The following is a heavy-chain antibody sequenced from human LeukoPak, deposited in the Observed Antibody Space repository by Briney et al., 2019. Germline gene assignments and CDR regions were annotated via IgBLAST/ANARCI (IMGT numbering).Heavy chain of an antibody. CDR3: ARQDDSSGYYSTY. Sequence: GEPLKISCKGSGYSFTSYWIGWVRQMPGKGLEWMGIIYPGDSDTRYSPSFQGQVTISADKSISTAYLQWSNLKASDTAMYYCARQDDSSGYYSTYWGQGTLVTVSS. D-gene: IGHD3-22*01. CDR1: GYSFTSYW. V-gene: IGHV5-51*01. J-gene: IGHJ4*02. CDR2: IYPGDSDT.